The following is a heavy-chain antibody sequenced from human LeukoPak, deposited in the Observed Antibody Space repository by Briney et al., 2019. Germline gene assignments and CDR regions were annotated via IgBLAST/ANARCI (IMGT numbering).Heavy chain of an antibody. CDR2: IKSKTDGGAT. CDR3: TAGNWGSFSY. CDR1: GFTFSNAW. Sequence: GGSLRLSCAASGFTFSNAWMNWVRQAPGKGLEWVGRIKSKTDGGATDYAAPVKGRFTISRDDSKHTLYLQVNSLKTEDTAVYYCTAGNWGSFSYWGQGTLVTVSS. D-gene: IGHD7-27*01. J-gene: IGHJ4*02. V-gene: IGHV3-15*01.